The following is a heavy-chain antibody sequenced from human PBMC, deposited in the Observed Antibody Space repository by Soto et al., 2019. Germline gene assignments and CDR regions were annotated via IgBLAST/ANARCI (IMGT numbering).Heavy chain of an antibody. CDR2: IYYSGTT. V-gene: IGHV4-28*01. CDR1: GYSISSSNW. J-gene: IGHJ4*02. CDR3: ARREIQGPIDY. Sequence: SETLSLTCAVSGYSISSSNWWGWIRQPPGKGLEWIGYIYYSGTTYYNPSLKSRVTKSVDTSKNQFSLKLTSVTAVDTAVYYCARREIQGPIDYWGQGTLVTVSS. D-gene: IGHD1-26*01.